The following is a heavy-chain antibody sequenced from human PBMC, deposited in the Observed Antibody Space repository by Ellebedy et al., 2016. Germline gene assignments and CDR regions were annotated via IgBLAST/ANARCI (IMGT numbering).Heavy chain of an antibody. J-gene: IGHJ4*02. CDR2: ISSSSSYI. CDR3: AREPGTVTTSH. D-gene: IGHD4-17*01. V-gene: IGHV3-21*01. Sequence: GESLKISCAASGFTLNNYAMTWIRQAPGKGLEWVSSISSSSSYIYYADSVKGRFTISRDNAKNSLYLQMNSLRAEDTAVYYCAREPGTVTTSHWGQGTLVTVSS. CDR1: GFTLNNYA.